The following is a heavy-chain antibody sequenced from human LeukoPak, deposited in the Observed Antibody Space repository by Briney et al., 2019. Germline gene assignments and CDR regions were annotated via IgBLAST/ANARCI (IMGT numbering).Heavy chain of an antibody. V-gene: IGHV3-30*18. CDR3: AKVVRWLDPDFAY. CDR1: GFTFSSNG. J-gene: IGHJ4*02. CDR2: ISYDGSNK. D-gene: IGHD6-19*01. Sequence: GGPLRLSGAASGFTFSSNGMHWVAQAPGKAREGWAIISYDGSNKYYADPVKGRFTISRDNPKNTLYLQITSLRPEDTAVYYCAKVVRWLDPDFAYWGQGTLVTVSS.